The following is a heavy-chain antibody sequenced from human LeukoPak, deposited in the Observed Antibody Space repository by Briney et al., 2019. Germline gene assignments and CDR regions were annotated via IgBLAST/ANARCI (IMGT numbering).Heavy chain of an antibody. V-gene: IGHV3-7*01. CDR3: AMGSIPTY. D-gene: IGHD2-21*01. CDR1: GFTFSSSW. J-gene: IGHJ4*02. Sequence: GGSLRLSCAASGFTFSSSWMSWVRQAPGKGLEWVASIKQDGSEKYYVDSVKGRFTISRYNAKNSLYLQMNSLRAEDTAVYYCAMGSIPTYWGQGTLVTVSS. CDR2: IKQDGSEK.